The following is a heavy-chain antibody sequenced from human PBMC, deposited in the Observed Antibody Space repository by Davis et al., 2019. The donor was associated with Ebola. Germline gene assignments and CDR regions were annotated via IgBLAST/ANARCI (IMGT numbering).Heavy chain of an antibody. Sequence: GESLKISCAASGFTFSSYAMHWVRQAPGKGLEWVANIKQDGSEKYYVDSVKGRFTISRDNAKNSLYLQMNSLRAEDTAVYYCAREIGRWGQGTLVTVSS. CDR3: AREIGR. J-gene: IGHJ4*02. V-gene: IGHV3-7*03. CDR1: GFTFSSYA. CDR2: IKQDGSEK.